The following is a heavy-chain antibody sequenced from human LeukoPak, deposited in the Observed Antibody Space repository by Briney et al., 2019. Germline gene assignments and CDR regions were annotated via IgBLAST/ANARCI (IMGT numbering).Heavy chain of an antibody. CDR1: GFTFGDYA. Sequence: GGSLRLSCTASGFTFGDYAMSWVRQASGKGLEWVGFIRSKAYGGTTEYAASVKGRFTISRDDSKSIAYLQMNSLKTEDTAVYYCTRDGVDRGYSYGLSLSYYYYGMDVWGKGTTVTVSS. J-gene: IGHJ6*04. CDR2: IRSKAYGGTT. V-gene: IGHV3-49*04. CDR3: TRDGVDRGYSYGLSLSYYYYGMDV. D-gene: IGHD5-18*01.